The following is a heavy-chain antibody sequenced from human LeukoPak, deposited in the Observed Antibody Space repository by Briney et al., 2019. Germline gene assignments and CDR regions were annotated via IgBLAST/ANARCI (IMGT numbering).Heavy chain of an antibody. CDR2: IYYSGST. CDR1: GGSISSSSYY. CDR3: ATNHGEVILPDY. Sequence: SETLSLTCTVSGGSISSSSYYWGWIRQPPGKGLEWIGSIYYSGSTYYNPSLKSRVTISVDTSKNQFSLKLSSVTAADTAVYYCATNHGEVILPDYWGQGTLVTVSS. J-gene: IGHJ4*02. V-gene: IGHV4-39*07. D-gene: IGHD3-3*01.